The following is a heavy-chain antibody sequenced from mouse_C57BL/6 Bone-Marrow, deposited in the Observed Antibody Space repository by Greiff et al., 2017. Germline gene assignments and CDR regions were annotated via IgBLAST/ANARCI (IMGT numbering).Heavy chain of an antibody. CDR2: IYPGSGNT. V-gene: IGHV1-76*01. J-gene: IGHJ1*03. Sequence: QVQLQQSGADLVRPGASLKLSCTASGYTFTDYYINWVKQRPGQGLEWIAWIYPGSGNTYYTETFKGKATLTAEKSSSTAYMQLSSLPSECSAVYFGARGDYGSSYWYMDVWGTGTTVTVSS. CDR1: GYTFTDYY. D-gene: IGHD1-1*01. CDR3: ARGDYGSSYWYMDV.